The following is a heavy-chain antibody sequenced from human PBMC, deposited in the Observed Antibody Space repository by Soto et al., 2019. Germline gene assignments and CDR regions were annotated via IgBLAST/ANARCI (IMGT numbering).Heavy chain of an antibody. V-gene: IGHV3-15*07. CDR1: GFTFSNAW. CDR3: TTVGGPIRYYDILTGYHANDY. CDR2: IKSKTDGGTT. D-gene: IGHD3-9*01. Sequence: EVQLVESGGGLVKPGGSLRLSCAASGFTFSNAWMNWVRQAPGKGLEWVGRIKSKTDGGTTDYAAPGKGRFTISRDDSKNTRYLQMNSLKTEDTAVYYCTTVGGPIRYYDILTGYHANDYWGQGTLVTVSS. J-gene: IGHJ4*02.